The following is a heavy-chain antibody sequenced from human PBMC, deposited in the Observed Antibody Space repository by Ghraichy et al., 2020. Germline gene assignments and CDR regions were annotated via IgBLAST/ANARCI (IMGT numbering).Heavy chain of an antibody. CDR3: VRGTPLPGLDI. J-gene: IGHJ3*02. Sequence: GGSLRLSCAASGFSFRHSWMNWVRQAPGKGLEWLANIKMDGRDKDYVDSVKGRFAISRDNAKNSLFLQMNSLRAEDTAVYYRVRGTPLPGLDIWGRGTLVTVSS. CDR1: GFSFRHSW. CDR2: IKMDGRDK. D-gene: IGHD1-1*01. V-gene: IGHV3-7*03.